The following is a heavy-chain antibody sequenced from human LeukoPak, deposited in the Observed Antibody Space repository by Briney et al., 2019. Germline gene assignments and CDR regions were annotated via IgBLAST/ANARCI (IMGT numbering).Heavy chain of an antibody. CDR2: INHSGST. V-gene: IGHV4-34*01. D-gene: IGHD3-10*01. CDR1: GGSFSGYY. Sequence: SETLSLTCAVYGGSFSGYYWSWIRQPPGKGLEWIGEINHSGSTNYNPSLKSRVTISVDTSKNQFSLKLSFVTAADTAVYYCARGYYGSGSYYNVEWFDPWGQGTLVTVSS. J-gene: IGHJ5*02. CDR3: ARGYYGSGSYYNVEWFDP.